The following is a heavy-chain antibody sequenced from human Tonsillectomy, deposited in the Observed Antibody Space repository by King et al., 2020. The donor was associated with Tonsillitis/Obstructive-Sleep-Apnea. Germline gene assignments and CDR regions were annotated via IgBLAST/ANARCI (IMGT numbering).Heavy chain of an antibody. CDR1: GFTFSNAR. D-gene: IGHD6-6*01. V-gene: IGHV3-15*01. J-gene: IGHJ6*03. CDR3: TTDCTIAARYYYYYYMDV. Sequence: QLVQSGGGLVKPGGSLRLSCAASGFTFSNARMSWVRQAPGKGLEWVGRIKSKTDGGTTDYAAPVKGRFTISRDDSKNTLYLQMNSLKTEDTAVYYCTTDCTIAARYYYYYYMDVWGKGTTVTVSS. CDR2: IKSKTDGGTT.